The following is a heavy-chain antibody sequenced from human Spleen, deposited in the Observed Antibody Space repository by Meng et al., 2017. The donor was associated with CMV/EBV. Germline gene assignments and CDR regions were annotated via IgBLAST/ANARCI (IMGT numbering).Heavy chain of an antibody. V-gene: IGHV3-30*04. J-gene: IGHJ4*02. CDR1: GFTFSSYA. D-gene: IGHD3-3*01. Sequence: GGSLRLSCAASGFTFSSYAMHWVRQAPGKGLEWVAVISYDGVNKYYADSVKGRFTISRDNSQNTLYLQMNSLRAEDTAMYYCARDPFWSGYPPTPGDPSDYWGQGTLVTVSS. CDR3: ARDPFWSGYPPTPGDPSDY. CDR2: ISYDGVNK.